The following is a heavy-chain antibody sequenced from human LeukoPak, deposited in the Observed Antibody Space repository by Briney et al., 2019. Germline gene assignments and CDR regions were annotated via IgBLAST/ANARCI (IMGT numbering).Heavy chain of an antibody. Sequence: GGSLRLSCAASGFTFSSYSMNWVRQAPGKGLEWVSSISSSSSYICYADSVKGRFTISRDNAKNSLYLQMNSLRAEDTAVYYCASTQLWTVGCWGQGTLVTVSS. D-gene: IGHD5-18*01. CDR3: ASTQLWTVGC. CDR1: GFTFSSYS. J-gene: IGHJ4*02. V-gene: IGHV3-21*01. CDR2: ISSSSSYI.